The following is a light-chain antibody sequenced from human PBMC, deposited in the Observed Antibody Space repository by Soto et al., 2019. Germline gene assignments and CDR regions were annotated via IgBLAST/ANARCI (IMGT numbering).Light chain of an antibody. CDR1: QSVNNY. V-gene: IGKV3-11*01. CDR2: DAS. CDR3: QKSSTSPPT. Sequence: EIVLTQSPATLSLSPGERATLSCRASQSVNNYLAWYQQKPGQAPRLLICDASKRATGIPARCSGSGSGAEFTLTISNLDPQDFAVYNLQKSSTSPPTFGQGTRLDIK. J-gene: IGKJ5*01.